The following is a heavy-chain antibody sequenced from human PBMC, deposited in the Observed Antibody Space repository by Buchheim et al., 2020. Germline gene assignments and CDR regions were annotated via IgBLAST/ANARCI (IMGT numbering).Heavy chain of an antibody. D-gene: IGHD3-3*01. CDR1: GFTFSSYA. CDR3: AKDFTSFGVVMGRYNWFDP. Sequence: EVQLLESGGGLVQPGGSLRLSCAASGFTFSSYAMSWVRQAPGKGLEWVSAISGSGGSTYYADSVKGRFTISRDNSKNTLYLQMNSLRAEDTAVYYCAKDFTSFGVVMGRYNWFDPWGQGTL. V-gene: IGHV3-23*01. J-gene: IGHJ5*02. CDR2: ISGSGGST.